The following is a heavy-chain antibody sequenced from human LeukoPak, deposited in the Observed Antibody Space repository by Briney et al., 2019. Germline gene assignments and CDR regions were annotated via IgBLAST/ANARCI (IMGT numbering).Heavy chain of an antibody. CDR1: GFTFSNYA. D-gene: IGHD3-10*01. CDR2: ISFDGTNK. V-gene: IGHV3-30-3*01. CDR3: ARDMYDNGWSSFDY. Sequence: GGSLRLSCAASGFTFSNYAMHWVRQAPGKGLEWVAVISFDGTNKYYANSVQGRFTISRDNSKNTLYLQMNSLRTEDTARYYCARDMYDNGWSSFDYWGQGTLVTVSS. J-gene: IGHJ4*02.